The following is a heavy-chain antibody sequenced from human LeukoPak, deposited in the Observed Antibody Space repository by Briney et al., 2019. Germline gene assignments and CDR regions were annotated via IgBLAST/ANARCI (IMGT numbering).Heavy chain of an antibody. V-gene: IGHV3-23*01. CDR3: AKDPRHSSGYYYGGNY. J-gene: IGHJ4*02. D-gene: IGHD3-22*01. CDR2: ISGSGGST. Sequence: GGSLRLSCAAPGFTFSSYAMSWVRQAPGKGLEWVSAISGSGGSTYYADSVKGRFTISRDNSKNTLYLQMNSLRAEDTAVYYCAKDPRHSSGYYYGGNYWGQGTLVTVSS. CDR1: GFTFSSYA.